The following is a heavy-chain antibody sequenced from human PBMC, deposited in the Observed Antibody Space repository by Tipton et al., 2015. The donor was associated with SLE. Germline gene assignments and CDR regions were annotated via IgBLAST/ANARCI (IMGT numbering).Heavy chain of an antibody. J-gene: IGHJ6*04. D-gene: IGHD3-3*01. V-gene: IGHV4-34*01. CDR1: GGSFSGNY. CDR2: INHRGNT. CDR3: GRLQFIFAGMDL. Sequence: TLSLTCAVYGGSFSGNYWIWIRQPPGRGLEWIGEINHRGNTNYNPSLKSRVTISVDTSKSQFSLNLNSLTAADTAVYYCGRLQFIFAGMDLWGTGTTVTVSS.